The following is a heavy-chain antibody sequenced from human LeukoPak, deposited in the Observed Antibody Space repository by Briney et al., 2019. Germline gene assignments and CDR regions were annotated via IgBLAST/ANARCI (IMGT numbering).Heavy chain of an antibody. D-gene: IGHD3-22*01. CDR3: ARVNYDSSGYYWGFDY. CDR2: IYTSGST. V-gene: IGHV4-61*02. CDR1: GGSISSGSYY. J-gene: IGHJ4*02. Sequence: PSQTLSLTCTVSGGSISSGSYYWTWIRQPAGTGLEWIGRIYTSGSTNYNPSLKSRVTISVDTSKNQFSLKLSSVTAADTAVYYCARVNYDSSGYYWGFDYWGQGTLVTVSS.